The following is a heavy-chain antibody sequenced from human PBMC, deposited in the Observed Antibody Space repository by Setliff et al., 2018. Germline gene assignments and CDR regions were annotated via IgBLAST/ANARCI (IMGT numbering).Heavy chain of an antibody. CDR3: VREGVDTRSSTDYRYYMDV. Sequence: ASVKVSCKASGDTFRSYGISWVRQAPGQGLAWMGGTSPMFGSTTYAQKFQGRVTIITDESTTTAYMELSSLGSEDTAVYYCVREGVDTRSSTDYRYYMDVWGKGTTVTVSS. V-gene: IGHV1-69*05. J-gene: IGHJ6*03. CDR1: GDTFRSYG. CDR2: TSPMFGST. D-gene: IGHD5-18*01.